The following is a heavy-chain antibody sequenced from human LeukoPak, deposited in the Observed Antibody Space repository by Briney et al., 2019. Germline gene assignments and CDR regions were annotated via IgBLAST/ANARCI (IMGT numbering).Heavy chain of an antibody. CDR1: GGSFDGYY. CDR3: ARQLRYFGLGPQYYFDY. D-gene: IGHD3-9*01. J-gene: IGHJ4*02. V-gene: IGHV4-34*01. Sequence: SETLSLTCAVFGGSFDGYYWSWIRQPPGKGLEWIGEITYDGSTTYNPSLKSRLTMSVDTSKNQFSLKLSSVTAADTAVYYCARQLRYFGLGPQYYFDYWGQGTLVTVSS. CDR2: ITYDGST.